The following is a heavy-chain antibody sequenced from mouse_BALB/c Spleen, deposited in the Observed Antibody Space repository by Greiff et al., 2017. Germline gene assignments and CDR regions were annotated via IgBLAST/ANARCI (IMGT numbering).Heavy chain of an antibody. D-gene: IGHD1-1*01. Sequence: QVQLQQSGAELAKPGASVKMSCTASGYTFTSYWMHWVKQRPGQGLEWIGYINPSTGYTEYNQKFKDKATLTADKSSSTAYMQLSSLTSEDSAVYYCARNGSSYRYYAMDYWGQGTSVTVSS. V-gene: IGHV1-7*01. CDR3: ARNGSSYRYYAMDY. J-gene: IGHJ4*01. CDR2: INPSTGYT. CDR1: GYTFTSYW.